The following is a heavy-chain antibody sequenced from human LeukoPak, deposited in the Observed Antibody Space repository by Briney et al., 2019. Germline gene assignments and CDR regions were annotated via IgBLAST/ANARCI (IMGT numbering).Heavy chain of an antibody. CDR3: AKDLAVAGVVDYFDY. D-gene: IGHD6-13*01. CDR1: GFTFSSYG. J-gene: IGHJ4*02. CDR2: ISYDGSNK. Sequence: PGGSLRLSCAASGFTFSSYGVHWVRQAPGKGLEWVAVISYDGSNKYYADSVKGRFTLSRDNSKNTLYLQMNSLRAEDTAVYYCAKDLAVAGVVDYFDYWGQGTLVTVSS. V-gene: IGHV3-30*18.